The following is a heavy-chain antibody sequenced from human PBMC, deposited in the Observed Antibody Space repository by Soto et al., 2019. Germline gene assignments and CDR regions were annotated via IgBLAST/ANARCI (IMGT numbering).Heavy chain of an antibody. D-gene: IGHD2-15*01. CDR2: IKHSGST. J-gene: IGHJ5*02. CDR3: ARGPSYIGSRAGGWFDP. Sequence: QVQLQQWGAGLLKPSETLSLTCAVYGGSFSGYYWSWIRQPPGKGLEWIGEIKHSGSTNYNPSLKSRVTISGDTSNNQFSLKLSSVTAAATAVYYCARGPSYIGSRAGGWFDPWGQGTLVTVSS. CDR1: GGSFSGYY. V-gene: IGHV4-34*01.